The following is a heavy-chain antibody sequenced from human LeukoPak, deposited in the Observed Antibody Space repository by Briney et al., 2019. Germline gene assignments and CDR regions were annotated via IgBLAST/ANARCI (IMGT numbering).Heavy chain of an antibody. Sequence: SETLSLTCIVSGYSISSGYYWGWIRQPPGKGLEWIGSIYRSGSTYYNPSLKSRVTTSVDTSKNQFSLKLSSVTAADTAVYYCARGPNYMDVWGKGTTVTVSS. CDR3: ARGPNYMDV. CDR2: IYRSGST. J-gene: IGHJ6*03. CDR1: GYSISSGYY. V-gene: IGHV4-38-2*02.